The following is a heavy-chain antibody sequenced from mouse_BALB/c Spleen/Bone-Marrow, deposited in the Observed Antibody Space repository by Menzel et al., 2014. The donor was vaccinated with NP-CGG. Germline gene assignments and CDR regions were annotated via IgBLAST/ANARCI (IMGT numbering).Heavy chain of an antibody. CDR3: TRGGNWEDFDY. Sequence: EVQRVESGGGLVQPGGSPKLSCAASGFTFSSFGMHWVRQAPERGLEWVAYISSGSSTIFYADTVKGRFTISRDNPKNTLFLQMTSLRSEDTAMYYCTRGGNWEDFDYWGQGTTLTVSS. CDR2: ISSGSSTI. CDR1: GFTFSSFG. D-gene: IGHD4-1*01. V-gene: IGHV5-17*02. J-gene: IGHJ2*01.